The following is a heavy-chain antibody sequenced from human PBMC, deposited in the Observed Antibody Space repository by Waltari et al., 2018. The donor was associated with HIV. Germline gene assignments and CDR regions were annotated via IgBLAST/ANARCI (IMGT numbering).Heavy chain of an antibody. V-gene: IGHV3-13*01. CDR2: ICTAGDT. J-gene: IGHJ6*02. CDR1: GFTFSTFD. D-gene: IGHD2-15*01. Sequence: EVQLVESGGGLVQPGGSLRLSCAASGFTFSTFDMHWVRQATGKGVEWVSSICTAGDTYYSGSVKGRFTISRENAKNSLFLQMDSLRAEDTAVYYCARGRAGYCSGGKCYHYGMDVWGQGTTVTVSS. CDR3: ARGRAGYCSGGKCYHYGMDV.